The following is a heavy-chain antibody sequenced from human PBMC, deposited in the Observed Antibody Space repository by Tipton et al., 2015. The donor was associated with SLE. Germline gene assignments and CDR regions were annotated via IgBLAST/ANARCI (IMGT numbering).Heavy chain of an antibody. J-gene: IGHJ4*02. V-gene: IGHV3-23*01. Sequence: SLRLSCAASGFTFSSYAMSWVRQAPGKGLEWVSYISGSGGSTYYADSVKGRFTISRDNSKFTLDLHMSSLRDEDAAMYYCAKMISSKDIVCWGFDYWGQGALVTVSS. CDR3: AKMISSKDIVCWGFDY. CDR1: GFTFSSYA. CDR2: ISGSGGST. D-gene: IGHD2-15*01.